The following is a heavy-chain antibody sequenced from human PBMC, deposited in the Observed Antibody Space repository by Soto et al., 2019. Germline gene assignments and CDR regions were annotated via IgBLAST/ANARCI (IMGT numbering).Heavy chain of an antibody. CDR3: TTAATTVTTIDY. V-gene: IGHV3-15*01. D-gene: IGHD4-17*01. J-gene: IGHJ4*02. CDR2: IKRRADGGTT. CDR1: GFTFSDAW. Sequence: EVHLVESGGDLVKPGGSLRLSCGASGFTFSDAWMSWVRQAPGKGLEWIGRIKRRADGGTTDYAAPVKGRFTISRDDSKNTLYLQMNSLKTEDTAVYFCTTAATTVTTIDYWGQGTLVTVSS.